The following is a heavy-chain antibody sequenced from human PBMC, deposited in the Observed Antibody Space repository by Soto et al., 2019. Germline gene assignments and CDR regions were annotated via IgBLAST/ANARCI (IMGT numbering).Heavy chain of an antibody. D-gene: IGHD6-19*01. J-gene: IGHJ5*02. CDR3: ARCPSGWDPDWFDP. CDR1: GSSISSRSSY. Sequence: SETLSLTCSVSGSSISSRSSYWGWIRQPPGKGLEWIGSIYYSGNTYYNPSLMSRVTTSIDTSKNQFSLKLNSVTAADTAVYYCARCPSGWDPDWFDPWAQGILVTVSS. V-gene: IGHV4-39*01. CDR2: IYYSGNT.